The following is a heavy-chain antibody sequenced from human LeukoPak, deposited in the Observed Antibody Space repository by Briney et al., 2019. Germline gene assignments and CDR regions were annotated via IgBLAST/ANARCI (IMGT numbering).Heavy chain of an antibody. J-gene: IGHJ4*02. V-gene: IGHV4-59*02. CDR1: GFTVSSNY. CDR3: ARDGVGATTHFDY. Sequence: GSLRLSCAASGFTVSSNYMSWVRQAPGKGLEWIGYIYYSGRTNYNPSLKSRLTISVDTSKNQFSLKLRSVTAADTAVYYCARDGVGATTHFDYWGQGTLVTVSS. D-gene: IGHD1-26*01. CDR2: IYYSGRT.